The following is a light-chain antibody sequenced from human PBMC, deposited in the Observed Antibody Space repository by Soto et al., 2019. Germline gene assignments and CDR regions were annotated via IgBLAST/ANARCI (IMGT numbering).Light chain of an antibody. CDR1: DSDIGTNA. V-gene: IGLV1-44*01. Sequence: QSALTQPPSVSGAPGLRVTISCSGSDSDIGTNAVNWYQHLPGVAPKLLIYSNNQRPSGVPGRFSASTSGTSASLAISGLQSEDEADYFCKSYAGSNTYVFGSGTKLTVL. J-gene: IGLJ1*01. CDR3: KSYAGSNTYV. CDR2: SNN.